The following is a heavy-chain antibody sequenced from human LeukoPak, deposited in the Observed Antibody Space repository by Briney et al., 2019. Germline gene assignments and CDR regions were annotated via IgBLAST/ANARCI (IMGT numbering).Heavy chain of an antibody. CDR2: IYYSGST. J-gene: IGHJ6*03. Sequence: PSGTLSLTCTVSDDSISSSSYYWGRIRQPPGKGLEWIGSIYYSGSTYYNPSLKSRVTISVDTSKSQFSLKLSSVTAADTAVYYCARESDCTNGVCYRYYYYYSMDVWGKGTTVTVPS. D-gene: IGHD2-8*01. V-gene: IGHV4-39*02. CDR1: DDSISSSSYY. CDR3: ARESDCTNGVCYRYYYYYSMDV.